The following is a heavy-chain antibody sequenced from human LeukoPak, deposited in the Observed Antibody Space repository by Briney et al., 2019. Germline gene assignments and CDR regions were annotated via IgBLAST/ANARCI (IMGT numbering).Heavy chain of an antibody. V-gene: IGHV5-51*01. CDR1: GYGFTSYW. J-gene: IGHJ4*02. CDR3: ARITGCSGGSCYSVFDY. CDR2: IYPGDPDT. D-gene: IGHD2-15*01. Sequence: GESLKISCKGSGYGFTSYWIGWVRQMPGKGLEWMGIIYPGDPDTRYSPSFQGQVTISADKSISTAYLQWSSLKASDTAMYYCARITGCSGGSCYSVFDYWGQGTLVTVSS.